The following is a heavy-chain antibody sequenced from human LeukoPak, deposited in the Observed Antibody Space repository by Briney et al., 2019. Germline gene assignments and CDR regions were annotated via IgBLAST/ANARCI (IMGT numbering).Heavy chain of an antibody. Sequence: ASVKVSCKTSGYTFTSYGVSWVRQAPGQGLEWMGWISGYNGNTNYAQKYRGRVTMTIDTSTSTVYMELSSLRSEDTAVYYCAREFGIQLGQRAFDIWGQGTMVTVSS. D-gene: IGHD5-18*01. CDR3: AREFGIQLGQRAFDI. CDR2: ISGYNGNT. V-gene: IGHV1-18*01. J-gene: IGHJ3*02. CDR1: GYTFTSYG.